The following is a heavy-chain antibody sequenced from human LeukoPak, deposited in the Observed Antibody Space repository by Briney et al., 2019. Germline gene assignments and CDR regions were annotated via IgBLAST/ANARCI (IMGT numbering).Heavy chain of an antibody. CDR1: GYTFTGYY. V-gene: IGHV1-2*02. J-gene: IGHJ4*02. CDR2: INPNSGGT. CDR3: ARGPQPVRHYDILTGYYLQLPYYFDY. D-gene: IGHD3-9*01. Sequence: ASVKVSCKASGYTFTGYYMHWVRQAPGQGLEWMGWINPNSGGTNYAQKFQGRVTMTRDTSISTAYMELSGLRSDDTAVYYCARGPQPVRHYDILTGYYLQLPYYFDYWGQGTLVTVSS.